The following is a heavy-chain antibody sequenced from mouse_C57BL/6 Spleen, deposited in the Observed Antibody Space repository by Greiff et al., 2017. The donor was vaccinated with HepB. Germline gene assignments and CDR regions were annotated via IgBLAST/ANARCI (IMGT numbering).Heavy chain of an antibody. CDR3: TRKYDYSAWFAY. CDR1: GYTFTDYE. D-gene: IGHD2-4*01. V-gene: IGHV1-15*01. CDR2: IDPETGGT. Sequence: QVQLKESGAELVRPGASVTLSCKASGYTFTDYEMHWVKQTPVHGLEWIGAIDPETGGTAYNQKFKGKAILTADKSSSTAYMELRSLTSEDSAVYYCTRKYDYSAWFAYWGQGTLVTVSA. J-gene: IGHJ3*01.